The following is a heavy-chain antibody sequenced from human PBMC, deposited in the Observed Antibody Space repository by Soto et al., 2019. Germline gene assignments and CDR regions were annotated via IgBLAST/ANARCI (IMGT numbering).Heavy chain of an antibody. D-gene: IGHD6-13*01. Sequence: KPSETLSLTCTVSGGSISSYYWSWIRQPPGKGLEWIGYIYYSGSTNYNPSLKSRVTISVDTSKNQFSLKLSSVTAADTAVYYCARTWGSSSWYIDYYGMDVWGQGTTVTVSS. V-gene: IGHV4-59*01. CDR1: GGSISSYY. CDR3: ARTWGSSSWYIDYYGMDV. CDR2: IYYSGST. J-gene: IGHJ6*02.